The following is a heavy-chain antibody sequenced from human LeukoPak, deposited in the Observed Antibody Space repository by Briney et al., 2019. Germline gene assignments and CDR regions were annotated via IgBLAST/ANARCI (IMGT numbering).Heavy chain of an antibody. J-gene: IGHJ4*02. CDR1: GFTFSGSA. CDR2: VSSSGANT. D-gene: IGHD2-21*01. V-gene: IGHV3-23*01. Sequence: GGSLRLSCAASGFTFSGSAMSWVRQAPGKGLEWVSLVSSSGANTYYADSVKGRFTISRDNSKNTVYLQMNSLRAEDTAIYYCAKDIQGSYSGQGTLVTVSS. CDR3: AKDIQGSY.